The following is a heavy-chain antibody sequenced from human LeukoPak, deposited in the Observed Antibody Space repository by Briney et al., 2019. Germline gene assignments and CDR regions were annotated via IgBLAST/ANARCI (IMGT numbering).Heavy chain of an antibody. Sequence: GASVKVSCKASGYTFTSYAMHWVRQAPGQRLEWMGWINAGNGDTKYSQEFQGRVTITRDTSASTAYMELSSLRSDDTAVYYCAGGIAVEPVAFDIWGQGTMVTVSS. CDR1: GYTFTSYA. D-gene: IGHD6-19*01. V-gene: IGHV1-3*01. CDR2: INAGNGDT. CDR3: AGGIAVEPVAFDI. J-gene: IGHJ3*02.